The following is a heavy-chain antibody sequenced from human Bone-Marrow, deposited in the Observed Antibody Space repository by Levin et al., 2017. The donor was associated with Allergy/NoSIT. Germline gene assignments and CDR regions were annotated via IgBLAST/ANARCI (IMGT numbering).Heavy chain of an antibody. D-gene: IGHD6-13*01. CDR1: GGSINSYY. Sequence: PGGSLRLSCTVSGGSINSYYWIWIRQPPGKGLEWIGYIYYTGSTHYNPSLQSRVTMSVDTSKNQFYLNLNSVTAADTAVYYCARESAASGLPFDYWGQGTLVTVSS. V-gene: IGHV4-59*01. CDR2: IYYTGST. CDR3: ARESAASGLPFDY. J-gene: IGHJ4*02.